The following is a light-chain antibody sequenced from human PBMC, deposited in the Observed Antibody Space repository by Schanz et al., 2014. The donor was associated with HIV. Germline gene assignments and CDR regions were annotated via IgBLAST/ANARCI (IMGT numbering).Light chain of an antibody. CDR3: QQLNGYPLFD. Sequence: DIQMTQSPSSLSASVGDRVTITCRASQGIGNSLAWYQQKPGKVPSLLIYAASTLQFGVPSRFGGSGSGTDFTLTISSLQSEDVATYYCQQLNGYPLFDFGPGTKVDV. CDR2: AAS. CDR1: QGIGNS. V-gene: IGKV1-27*01. J-gene: IGKJ3*01.